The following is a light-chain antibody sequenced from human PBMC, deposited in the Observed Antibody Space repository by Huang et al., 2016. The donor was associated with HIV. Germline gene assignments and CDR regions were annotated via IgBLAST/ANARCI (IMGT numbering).Light chain of an antibody. CDR1: QTVNSTY. CDR3: QQYGSSRRLT. CDR2: GAY. Sequence: EIVLTQSPGTLSLSPGERATLSCRASQTVNSTYLTWYQQMPSQAPRLLIYGAYSRATGIPDRFSGSGSGTDFTLTISRLEPEDFAVYYCQQYGSSRRLTFGGGTKVEIK. V-gene: IGKV3-20*01. J-gene: IGKJ4*01.